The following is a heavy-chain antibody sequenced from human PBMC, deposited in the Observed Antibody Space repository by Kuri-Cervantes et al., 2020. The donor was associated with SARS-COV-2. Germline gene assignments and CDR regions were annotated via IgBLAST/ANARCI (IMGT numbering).Heavy chain of an antibody. CDR2: IYHSGST. Sequence: GSLRLSCTVSGGSISSYYWSWIRQPPGKGLEWIGSIYHSGSTYYNPSLKSRVTISVDTSKNQFPLKLNSVTAADTAVYYCARNSGYSSGWVYYYYYMDVWGKGTTVTVSS. J-gene: IGHJ6*03. CDR1: GGSISSYY. CDR3: ARNSGYSSGWVYYYYYMDV. V-gene: IGHV4-59*08. D-gene: IGHD6-19*01.